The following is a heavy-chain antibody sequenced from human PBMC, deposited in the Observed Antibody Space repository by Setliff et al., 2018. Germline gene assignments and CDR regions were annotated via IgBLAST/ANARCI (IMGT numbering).Heavy chain of an antibody. Sequence: SETLSLTCTVSGDSISSGSYYWTWVRQPAGKGLEWIGHFHTGGSTNYNRSLRSRVSISVDTSKNQFSLKLSSVTAADTATYYCAKAGPTVTFFRVLVISWWDPWGQGSLVTVSS. CDR2: FHTGGST. D-gene: IGHD3-3*01. CDR1: GDSISSGSYY. J-gene: IGHJ5*02. V-gene: IGHV4-61*09. CDR3: AKAGPTVTFFRVLVISWWDP.